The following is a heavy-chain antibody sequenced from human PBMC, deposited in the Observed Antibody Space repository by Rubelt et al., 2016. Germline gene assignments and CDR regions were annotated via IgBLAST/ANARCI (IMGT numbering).Heavy chain of an antibody. D-gene: IGHD5-18*01. V-gene: IGHV4-59*01. CDR1: GGSISSYY. J-gene: IGHJ4*02. CDR3: ASGYSYGPERAPGV. CDR2: IYYSGGT. Sequence: QVQLQESGPGLVKPSETLSLTCTVSGGSISSYYWSWIRQPPGKGLEWIGYIYYSGGTNYNPSLKSRVTLLVDTSKNQFSLKLGSVTAADTAVYYCASGYSYGPERAPGVWGQGTLVTVSS.